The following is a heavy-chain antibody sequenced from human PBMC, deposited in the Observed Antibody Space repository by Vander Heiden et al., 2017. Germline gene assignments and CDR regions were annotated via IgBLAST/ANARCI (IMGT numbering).Heavy chain of an antibody. CDR1: GFTFRSYS. CDR2: IRRSSTYI. CDR3: ASRGYCGGDNCLHHFDY. V-gene: IGHV3-21*01. D-gene: IGHD2-15*01. J-gene: IGHJ4*02. Sequence: EVQLVESGGGLVKPGGSLRPSCAASGFTFRSYSMSLVRHAPGKGLEWVSSIRRSSTYIHYADSVKCRFTISRDNAKNSLCLQMNSLRVEDTAVYYCASRGYCGGDNCLHHFDYWGQGTLVTASS.